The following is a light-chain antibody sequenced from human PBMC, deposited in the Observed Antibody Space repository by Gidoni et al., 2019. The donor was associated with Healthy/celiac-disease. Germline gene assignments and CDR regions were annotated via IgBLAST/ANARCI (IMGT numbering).Light chain of an antibody. CDR3: MQALQTPYT. CDR1: QSLLHSNGYNY. CDR2: LGS. V-gene: IGKV2-28*01. J-gene: IGKJ2*01. Sequence: DIVLPQSPLSLPVTPGEPASISCRSSQSLLHSNGYNYLDWYLQKPGQSPQLLIYLGSNRASGVPDRCSGSGSGTDCTLKISRVEAEDVGVYYCMQALQTPYTFGQGTKLEIK.